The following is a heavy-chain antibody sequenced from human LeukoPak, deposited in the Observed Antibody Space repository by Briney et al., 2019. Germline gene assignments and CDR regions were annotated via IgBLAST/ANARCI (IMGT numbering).Heavy chain of an antibody. Sequence: GGPLRLSCAASGFPYNRYAMHGVRQAPAKGLEWVAFISYDGSNKHYAHSVKGRFTLSRDNSKNTLYLQMNSLRDEDTAVYYCARDGVPWDYDFWSGFIYFYGMDVWGQGTTVTVSS. J-gene: IGHJ6*02. CDR1: GFPYNRYA. CDR2: ISYDGSNK. CDR3: ARDGVPWDYDFWSGFIYFYGMDV. V-gene: IGHV3-30-3*01. D-gene: IGHD3-3*01.